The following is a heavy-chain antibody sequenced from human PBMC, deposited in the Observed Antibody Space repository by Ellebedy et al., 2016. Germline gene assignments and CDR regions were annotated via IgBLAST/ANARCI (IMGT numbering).Heavy chain of an antibody. CDR3: ARDPNILRYFDWFQDV. D-gene: IGHD3-9*01. V-gene: IGHV3-21*01. CDR2: ISSSSSYI. J-gene: IGHJ6*02. CDR1: GFTFSSYS. Sequence: GESLKISCAASGFTFSSYSMNWVRQAPGKGLEWVSSISSSSSYIYYADSVKGRFTISRDNAKNSLYLQMNRLRAEDTAVYYCARDPNILRYFDWFQDVWGQGTTVTVSS.